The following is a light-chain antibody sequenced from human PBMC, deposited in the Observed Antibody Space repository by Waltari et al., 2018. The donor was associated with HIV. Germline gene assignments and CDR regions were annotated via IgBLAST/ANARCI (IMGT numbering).Light chain of an antibody. CDR3: QQYKNWPLYT. CDR1: QSVSSNS. J-gene: IGKJ2*01. Sequence: EIVLSQSPGALSLSPGEGATLSCRASQSVSSNSLAWYQYKPGQAPRLLSYDASMRATGIPDRFSGGGSGTDFTLTIDCLQSEDYAVYYCQQYKNWPLYTFGQGTKLDIK. CDR2: DAS. V-gene: IGKV3D-20*02.